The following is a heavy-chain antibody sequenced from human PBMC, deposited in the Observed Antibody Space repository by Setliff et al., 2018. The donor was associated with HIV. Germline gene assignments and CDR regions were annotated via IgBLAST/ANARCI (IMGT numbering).Heavy chain of an antibody. Sequence: ASVKVSCKASGYTFNTYGISWVRQAPGQGIEWMGWISPYNGDTRYAQSLQGRVTLTTDTSTNTAYMEMRTLRSDDTAVYYCVRGVTRDSSGYYRDEYFQYWGQGTLVSVSS. CDR3: VRGVTRDSSGYYRDEYFQY. V-gene: IGHV1-18*01. CDR2: ISPYNGDT. D-gene: IGHD3-22*01. CDR1: GYTFNTYG. J-gene: IGHJ1*01.